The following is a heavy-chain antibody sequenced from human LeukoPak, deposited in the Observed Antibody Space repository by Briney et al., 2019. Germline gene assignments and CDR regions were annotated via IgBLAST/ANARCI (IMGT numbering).Heavy chain of an antibody. CDR2: IYYSGST. Sequence: SETLSLTCTVSGGSIRSSYYYWSWIRQHPGKGLEWIGYIYYSGSTYYNPSLKSRVTISVDTSKNQFSLKLSSVTAADTAVYYCARGIDSSSWYYYYGMDVWGQGTTVTVSS. CDR3: ARGIDSSSWYYYYGMDV. CDR1: GGSIRSSYYY. J-gene: IGHJ6*02. D-gene: IGHD6-13*01. V-gene: IGHV4-31*03.